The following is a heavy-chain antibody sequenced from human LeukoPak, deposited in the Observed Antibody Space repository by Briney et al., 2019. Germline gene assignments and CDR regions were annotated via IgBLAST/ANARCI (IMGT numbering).Heavy chain of an antibody. CDR1: GFTFGSHA. D-gene: IGHD5-18*01. J-gene: IGHJ4*02. V-gene: IGHV3-23*01. Sequence: GGSLRLSCEASGFTFGSHAMYWVRQAPGKGLEWVAGIFGSGGSPHYADPVKGRFTISRDNSRNTVYLQINSLRAEDTAVYYCGKTTVGYSSGQKPAWPVDYWGQGTLVTVYS. CDR3: GKTTVGYSSGQKPAWPVDY. CDR2: IFGSGGSP.